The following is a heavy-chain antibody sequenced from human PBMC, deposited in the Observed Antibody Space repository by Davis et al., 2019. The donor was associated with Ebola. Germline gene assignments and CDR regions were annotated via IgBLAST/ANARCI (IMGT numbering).Heavy chain of an antibody. CDR3: ARSGAYSSGWFVDWFDP. D-gene: IGHD6-19*01. Sequence: PSETLSLTCTVSGGSIHSHYWTWIRQPPGKGLEWIGYIHYGGSTNYTPSLRSRFPISLDTSKNQVSLKLNSVTAMDTAVYYCARSGAYSSGWFVDWFDPWGQGTQVTVSS. V-gene: IGHV4-59*11. CDR2: IHYGGST. CDR1: GGSIHSHY. J-gene: IGHJ5*02.